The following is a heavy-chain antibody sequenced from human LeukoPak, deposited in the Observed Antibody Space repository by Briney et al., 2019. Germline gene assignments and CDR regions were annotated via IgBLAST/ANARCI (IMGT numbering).Heavy chain of an antibody. CDR3: AKSGRDFGVVRGAFDI. J-gene: IGHJ3*02. V-gene: IGHV3-23*01. CDR1: GFTFSNYA. CDR2: ISGSGGST. Sequence: GGSLRLSCAVSGFTFSNYAMSWVRQAPGKGLEWVSAISGSGGSTYYADSVKGRFTISRDNSKNTLYLQMNSLRAEDTAVYYCAKSGRDFGVVRGAFDIWGQGTMVTVSS. D-gene: IGHD3-3*01.